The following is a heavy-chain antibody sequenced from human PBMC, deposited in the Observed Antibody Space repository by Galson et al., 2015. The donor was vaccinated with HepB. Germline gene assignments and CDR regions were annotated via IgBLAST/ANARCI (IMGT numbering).Heavy chain of an antibody. CDR1: GYTFSSFG. D-gene: IGHD2-2*01. J-gene: IGHJ4*02. Sequence: SLRLSCAASGYTFSSFGMTWVRQAPGKGLECVAAISMSGGSTDYADSVKGRFTISRDNSKNRMQLQMNSLTVDDTGVYYCVKGSTSPEHWGQGTVVTVSS. V-gene: IGHV3-23*01. CDR3: VKGSTSPEH. CDR2: ISMSGGST.